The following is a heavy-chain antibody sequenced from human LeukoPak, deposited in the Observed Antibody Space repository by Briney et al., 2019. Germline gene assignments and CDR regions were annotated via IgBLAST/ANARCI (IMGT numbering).Heavy chain of an antibody. Sequence: SETLSLTCTVSGGSISSYYWSWIRQPPGKGLEWIGYIYYSGSTNYNPSLKSRVTISVDTSKNQFSLKLSSVTAADTAVYYCARGGADFDWLQPYYYYYGMDVWGQGTTVTVSS. J-gene: IGHJ6*02. CDR3: ARGGADFDWLQPYYYYYGMDV. V-gene: IGHV4-59*01. D-gene: IGHD3-9*01. CDR2: IYYSGST. CDR1: GGSISSYY.